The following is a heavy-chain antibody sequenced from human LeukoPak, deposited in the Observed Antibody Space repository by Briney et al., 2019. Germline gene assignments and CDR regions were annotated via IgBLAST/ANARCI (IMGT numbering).Heavy chain of an antibody. D-gene: IGHD3-10*01. CDR1: GGSISSSSYY. CDR2: IYYSGST. CDR3: VIRGHAFDI. V-gene: IGHV4-39*01. J-gene: IGHJ3*02. Sequence: SETLSLTCTVSGGSISSSSYYWGWIRQPPGKGLEWIGSIYYSGSTYYNPSLKSRVTISVDTSKNSFSLKLSSVTAADTAVYYCVIRGHAFDIWGQGTMVTVSS.